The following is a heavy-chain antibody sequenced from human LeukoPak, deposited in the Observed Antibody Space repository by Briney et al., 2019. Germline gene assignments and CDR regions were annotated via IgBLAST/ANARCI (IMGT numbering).Heavy chain of an antibody. Sequence: PGGSLRLSCAASGFTFSNAWMSWIRQPPGKGLEWIGYIYYSGSTNYNPSLKSRVTISVDTSKNQFSLKLSSVTAADTAVYYCARVVGAFDIWGQGTMVTVSS. CDR1: GFTFSNAW. J-gene: IGHJ3*02. V-gene: IGHV4-59*01. CDR2: IYYSGST. CDR3: ARVVGAFDI.